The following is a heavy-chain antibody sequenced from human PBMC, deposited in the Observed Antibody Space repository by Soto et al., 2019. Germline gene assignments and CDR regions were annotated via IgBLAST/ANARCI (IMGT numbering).Heavy chain of an antibody. CDR3: AKDKSGTTSFDD. CDR1: GLTLRNQA. V-gene: IGHV3-23*01. J-gene: IGHJ4*02. Sequence: EVQLLESGGGLVQPGGSLRLSCAASGLTLRNQAMSWVRQAPGKGLEWVSALSASGGNTHYADSVKGRFTISRDNSKNTLYLQMNSLRAEDTAVYYCAKDKSGTTSFDDWGQGTLVTVSS. D-gene: IGHD1-26*01. CDR2: LSASGGNT.